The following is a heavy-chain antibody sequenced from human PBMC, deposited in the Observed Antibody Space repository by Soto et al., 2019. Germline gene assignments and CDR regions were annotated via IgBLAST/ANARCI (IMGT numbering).Heavy chain of an antibody. D-gene: IGHD6-6*01. CDR1: GYTFTSYG. V-gene: IGHV1-18*01. Sequence: ASVKVSCKASGYTFTSYGISWVRQAPGQGLEWMGWISAYNGNTNYAQKLQGRVTMTRDTSISTAYMELSRLRSDDTAVYYCARVLDHTLLELNNRSSADYCYGMDVWGQGNTVTVSS. J-gene: IGHJ6*02. CDR3: ARVLDHTLLELNNRSSADYCYGMDV. CDR2: ISAYNGNT.